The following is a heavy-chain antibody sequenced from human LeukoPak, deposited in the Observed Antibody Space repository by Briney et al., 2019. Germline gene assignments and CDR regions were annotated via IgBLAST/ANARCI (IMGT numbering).Heavy chain of an antibody. D-gene: IGHD3-10*01. CDR1: GYTVTGYY. J-gene: IGHJ6*02. Sequence: ASVKVSGKASGYTVTGYYMHWVRQAPGQGLEWMGWINPNSGGTNYAQKFQGRVTMTRDTSISTAYLELSRLRSDDTAVYYCATDGVDRRNYYGSELPYYGIDVWGQGTPVTVSS. CDR2: INPNSGGT. V-gene: IGHV1-2*02. CDR3: ATDGVDRRNYYGSELPYYGIDV.